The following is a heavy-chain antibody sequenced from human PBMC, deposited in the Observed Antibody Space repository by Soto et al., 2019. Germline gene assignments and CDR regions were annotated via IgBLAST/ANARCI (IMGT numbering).Heavy chain of an antibody. CDR2: ISYDGSNK. D-gene: IGHD5-12*01. CDR1: GFTFSSYA. J-gene: IGHJ6*02. V-gene: IGHV3-30-3*01. Sequence: GGSLRLSCAASGFTFSSYAMHWVRQAPGKGLEWVAVISYDGSNKYYADSVKGRFTISRDNSKNTLYLQMNSLRAEDTAVYYCAGDHTDVDIVATGGVYYYYYGMDVWGQGTTVTVS. CDR3: AGDHTDVDIVATGGVYYYYYGMDV.